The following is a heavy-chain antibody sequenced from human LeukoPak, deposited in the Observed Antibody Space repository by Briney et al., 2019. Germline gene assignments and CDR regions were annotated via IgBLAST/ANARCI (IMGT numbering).Heavy chain of an antibody. D-gene: IGHD3-22*01. CDR3: ARHDRANNLYYYDSSGYLTFDAFDI. J-gene: IGHJ3*02. CDR1: GYSFTSYW. V-gene: IGHV5-51*01. CDR2: IYPGDSDT. Sequence: GESLKISCQGSGYSFTSYWIGWVRQLPGKGLEWMGIIYPGDSDTRYSPSFQGQVTISADKSISTAYLQWSSLKASDTAMYYCARHDRANNLYYYDSSGYLTFDAFDIWGQGTMVTVSS.